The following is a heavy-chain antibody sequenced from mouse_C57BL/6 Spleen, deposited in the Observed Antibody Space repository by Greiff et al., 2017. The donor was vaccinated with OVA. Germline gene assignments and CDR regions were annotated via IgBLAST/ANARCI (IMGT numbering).Heavy chain of an antibody. J-gene: IGHJ4*01. CDR3: ARTPFYGSSSSYAMDY. CDR1: GYTFTSYW. D-gene: IGHD1-1*01. V-gene: IGHV1-72*01. CDR2: IDPNSGGT. Sequence: QQSCKASGYTFTSYWMHWVKQRPGRGLEWIGRIDPNSGGTKYNEKFKSKATLTVDKPSSTAYMQLSSLTSEDSAVYYCARTPFYGSSSSYAMDYWGQGTSVTVSS.